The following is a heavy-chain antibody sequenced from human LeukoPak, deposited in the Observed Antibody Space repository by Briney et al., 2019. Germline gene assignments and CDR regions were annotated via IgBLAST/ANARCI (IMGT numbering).Heavy chain of an antibody. CDR1: EFTFSGYW. J-gene: IGHJ2*01. CDR3: ARGSGYCSSTSCPRYWYFDL. D-gene: IGHD2-2*03. Sequence: GGSLRLSCAASEFTFSGYWMNWVRQAPGKGPEWVANINQDGSEKHYVDSVKGRFTISRDNAKNSLFLQMNSLRAEDTAVYYCARGSGYCSSTSCPRYWYFDLWGRGTLVTVSS. CDR2: INQDGSEK. V-gene: IGHV3-7*01.